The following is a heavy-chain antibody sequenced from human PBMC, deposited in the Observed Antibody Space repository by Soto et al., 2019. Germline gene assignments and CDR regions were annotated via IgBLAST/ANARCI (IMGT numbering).Heavy chain of an antibody. Sequence: QVQLQESGPGLVKPSQTLSLTCTVSGGSLSSGGCYCSCIRQHPGKGLEWIGYIYYSGSTYYNPSLKSRVTISVDTSTNQYTLKLSSVTAADTAVYYCAREPLTWGQGTLVTVSS. CDR2: IYYSGST. CDR3: AREPLT. CDR1: GGSLSSGGCY. J-gene: IGHJ4*02. V-gene: IGHV4-31*03.